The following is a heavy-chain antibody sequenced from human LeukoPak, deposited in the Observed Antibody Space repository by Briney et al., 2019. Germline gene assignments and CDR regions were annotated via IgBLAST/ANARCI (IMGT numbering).Heavy chain of an antibody. CDR3: ARMGFWSGSTAVYAFDI. Sequence: SGPTLVNPTQTLTLTCTFSGFSLSTSGMCVSWIRQPPGKALEWLARIDWDDDKYYSTSLKTRLTISKDTSKNQVVLTMTNMDPVDTATYYCARMGFWSGSTAVYAFDIWGQGTMVTVSS. V-gene: IGHV2-70*11. D-gene: IGHD3-3*01. CDR2: IDWDDDK. J-gene: IGHJ3*02. CDR1: GFSLSTSGMC.